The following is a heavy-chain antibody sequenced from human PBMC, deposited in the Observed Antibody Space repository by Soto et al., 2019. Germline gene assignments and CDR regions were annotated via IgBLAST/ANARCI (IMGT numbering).Heavy chain of an antibody. CDR1: VYSFTTYW. Sequence: GESLKISCKGSVYSFTTYWISWVRQMPGKGLEWMGKIDPSDSYTNYSPSFQGHVTISADKSISTAYLQWSSLKASDTAIYYCARHGDMDVWGQGTTVTVSS. CDR3: ARHGDMDV. J-gene: IGHJ6*02. CDR2: IDPSDSYT. V-gene: IGHV5-10-1*01.